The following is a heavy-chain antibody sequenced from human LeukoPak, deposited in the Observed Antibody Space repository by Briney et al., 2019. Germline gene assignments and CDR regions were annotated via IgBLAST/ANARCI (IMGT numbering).Heavy chain of an antibody. D-gene: IGHD3-10*01. CDR3: ARASGIEDY. J-gene: IGHJ4*02. V-gene: IGHV4-61*09. CDR1: GVSITSGGYY. CDR2: VYTSGSN. Sequence: SETLSLTCTVSGVSITSGGYYWMWHRQPAGKGLEWIVHVYTSGSNKYNPSLKTPVSISLDTSKNHFSLKVDSVTAADTAVYYCARASGIEDYWGQGTLVIVSS.